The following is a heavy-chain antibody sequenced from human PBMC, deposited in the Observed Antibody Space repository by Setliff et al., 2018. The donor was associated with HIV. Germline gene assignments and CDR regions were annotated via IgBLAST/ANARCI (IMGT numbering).Heavy chain of an antibody. J-gene: IGHJ4*02. V-gene: IGHV1-18*01. CDR2: MNPNSGNT. Sequence: ASVKVSCKASGYTFTNYDINWVRQAPGQGLEWMGWMNPNSGNTNYAQNFQGRVTMTIDTSTSTAYMELRSLRSDDTAVYYCARDPPSSGWYRADYWGQGTLVTVSS. CDR3: ARDPPSSGWYRADY. D-gene: IGHD6-19*01. CDR1: GYTFTNYD.